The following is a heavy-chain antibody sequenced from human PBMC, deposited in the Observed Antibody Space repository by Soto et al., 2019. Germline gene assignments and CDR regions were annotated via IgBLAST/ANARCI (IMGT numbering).Heavy chain of an antibody. CDR2: ISGSGGST. CDR1: GFTFSSYA. V-gene: IGHV3-23*01. Sequence: AGGSLRLSCAASGFTFSSYAMSWVRQAPGKGLEWVSAISGSGGSTYYADSVKGRFTISRDNSKNTLYLQMNSLRAEDTAVYYCAKSGRYDFWSENWFDPWGQGTLVTVSS. CDR3: AKSGRYDFWSENWFDP. D-gene: IGHD3-3*01. J-gene: IGHJ5*02.